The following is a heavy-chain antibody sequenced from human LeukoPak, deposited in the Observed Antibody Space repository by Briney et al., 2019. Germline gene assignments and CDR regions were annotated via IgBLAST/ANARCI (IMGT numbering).Heavy chain of an antibody. CDR2: MNPNSGNT. CDR3: ARGYYYDSSGPGGGFDY. D-gene: IGHD3-22*01. CDR1: GYTFTSYD. J-gene: IGHJ4*02. Sequence: ASVKVSCKASGYTFTSYDINWVRQATGQGLEWMGWMNPNSGNTGYAQKFQGRVTMTRNTSISTAYMELSSLRSEDTAVYYCARGYYYDSSGPGGGFDYWGQGTLVTVSS. V-gene: IGHV1-8*01.